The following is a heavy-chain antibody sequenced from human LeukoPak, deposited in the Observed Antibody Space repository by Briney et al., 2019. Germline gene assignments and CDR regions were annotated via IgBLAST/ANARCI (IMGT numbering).Heavy chain of an antibody. CDR1: GFTFSNAW. CDR3: AKATGYSQIDAFDI. V-gene: IGHV3-15*01. Sequence: GGSLRLSCAASGFTFSNAWMSWVRQAPGKGLEWVGRIKSKTDGGTTDYAAPVKGRFTISRDNSKNTLYLQMNSLRAEDTAVYYCAKATGYSQIDAFDIWGQGTMVTVSS. J-gene: IGHJ3*02. CDR2: IKSKTDGGTT. D-gene: IGHD3-9*01.